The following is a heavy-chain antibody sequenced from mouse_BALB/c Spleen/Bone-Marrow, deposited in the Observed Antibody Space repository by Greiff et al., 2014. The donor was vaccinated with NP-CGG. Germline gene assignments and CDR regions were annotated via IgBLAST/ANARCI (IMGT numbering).Heavy chain of an antibody. CDR3: ARSGERYGAMDY. V-gene: IGHV5-4*02. CDR1: GFTFSDYY. CDR2: ISDGGSYT. Sequence: VQLKESGGGLVKPGGSLKLSCAASGFTFSDYYMYWVRQTPEKRLEWAATISDGGSYTYYPDSVKGRFTISRDNAKNNLYLQMSSLKSEDTAMYYCARSGERYGAMDYWGQGTSVTVFS. D-gene: IGHD1-1*02. J-gene: IGHJ4*01.